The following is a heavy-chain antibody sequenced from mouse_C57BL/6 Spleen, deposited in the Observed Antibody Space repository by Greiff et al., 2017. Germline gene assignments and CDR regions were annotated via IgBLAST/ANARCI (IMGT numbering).Heavy chain of an antibody. CDR1: GYSITSGYY. D-gene: IGHD4-1*01. Sequence: ESGPGLVKPSQSLSLTCSVTGYSITSGYYWNWIRQFPGNKREWMGYISYDGSNNYNPSFKNRISITHDTSKNQFCLKLNSVTTEDTATYYCARGLAYYFDYWGQGTTRTVSS. CDR2: ISYDGSN. CDR3: ARGLAYYFDY. J-gene: IGHJ2*01. V-gene: IGHV3-6*01.